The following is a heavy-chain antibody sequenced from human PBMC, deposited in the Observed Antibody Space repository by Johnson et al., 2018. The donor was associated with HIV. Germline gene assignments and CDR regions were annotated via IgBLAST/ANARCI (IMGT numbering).Heavy chain of an antibody. Sequence: QVQLVESGGGLVQPVAPLTLSCAASGSSVSSNYTTWARHAPGMGLEWAAVISYDGSIKYFVDFLKGRFTISRDNSKNTLYLQMNSLRAEDTAVYYCASWWIAAAGSPGDAFDIWGQGTMVTVSS. V-gene: IGHV3-30*03. CDR2: ISYDGSIK. CDR1: GSSVSSNY. J-gene: IGHJ3*02. CDR3: ASWWIAAAGSPGDAFDI. D-gene: IGHD6-13*01.